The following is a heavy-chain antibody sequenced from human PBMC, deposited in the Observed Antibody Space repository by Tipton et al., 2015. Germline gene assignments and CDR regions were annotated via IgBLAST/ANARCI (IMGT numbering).Heavy chain of an antibody. D-gene: IGHD3-3*01. V-gene: IGHV1-69*01. J-gene: IGHJ6*02. CDR1: GGTFSSYA. CDR2: IIPIFGTA. CDR3: ARARITIFGVVIIAYGMDV. Sequence: QLVQSGAEVKKPGSSVKVSCKASGGTFSSYAISWVRQAPGQGLEWMGGIIPIFGTANYAQKFQGRVTITADESTSTAYMELSSLRSEGTAVYYCARARITIFGVVIIAYGMDVWGQGTTVTVSS.